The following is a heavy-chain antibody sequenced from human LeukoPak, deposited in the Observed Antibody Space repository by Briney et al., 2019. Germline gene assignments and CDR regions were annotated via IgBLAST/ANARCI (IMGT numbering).Heavy chain of an antibody. CDR1: GASISSSSYS. CDR2: VYYSGET. V-gene: IGHV4-39*01. Sequence: SETLSLTCTVSGASISSSSYSWGWIRQPPGKGLEWIGGVYYSGETHYNPSLKSRVTISVDVSKNQFSLRLSSVTAADTAVYYCAKTGYGGNPFDSWGQGTQVTVSS. CDR3: AKTGYGGNPFDS. D-gene: IGHD4-23*01. J-gene: IGHJ4*02.